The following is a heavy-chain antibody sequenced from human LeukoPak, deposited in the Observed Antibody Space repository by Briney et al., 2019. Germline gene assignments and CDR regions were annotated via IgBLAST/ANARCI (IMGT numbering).Heavy chain of an antibody. V-gene: IGHV4-59*01. CDR2: IYYSGST. CDR3: ARVRSSLNFDY. CDR1: GGSISSYY. D-gene: IGHD6-13*01. J-gene: IGHJ4*02. Sequence: SETLSLTCTVSGGSISSYYWSWIRQPPGKGLEWIGYIYYSGSTNYNPSLKSRVTISVDTSKNQFSLKLSSVTAADTAVYHCARVRSSLNFDYWGQGTLVTVSS.